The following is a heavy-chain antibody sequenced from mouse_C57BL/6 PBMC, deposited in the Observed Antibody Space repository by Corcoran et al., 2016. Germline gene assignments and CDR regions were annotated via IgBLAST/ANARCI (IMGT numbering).Heavy chain of an antibody. CDR2: INTYSGVP. CDR1: GYTFTTYG. D-gene: IGHD2-5*01. Sequence: QIQLVQSGPELKKPGETVKISCKASGYTFTTYGMSWVKQAPGKGLKWMGWINTYSGVPTYADDFKGRFAFSLETSASTAYLQINNLKNEDTATYCCARSNYVYWGQGTLVTVSA. V-gene: IGHV9-3*01. CDR3: ARSNYVY. J-gene: IGHJ3*01.